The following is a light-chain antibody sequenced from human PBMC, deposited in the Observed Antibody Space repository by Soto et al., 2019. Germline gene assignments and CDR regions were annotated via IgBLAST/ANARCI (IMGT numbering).Light chain of an antibody. J-gene: IGKJ1*01. CDR1: QSISNS. Sequence: DIQMTQSPSSLSASVGDRVTITCRASQSISNSLNWYQHKPGKAPKLLIYASNILQSAVPSRFRGSGSGTDFTLTISSLQPEDSATYYCQQSYSTPPMFGQGTKVDIK. CDR2: ASN. V-gene: IGKV1-39*01. CDR3: QQSYSTPPM.